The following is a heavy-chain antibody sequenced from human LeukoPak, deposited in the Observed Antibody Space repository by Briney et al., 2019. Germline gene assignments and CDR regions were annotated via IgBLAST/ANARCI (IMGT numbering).Heavy chain of an antibody. CDR1: GFTFSSYA. V-gene: IGHV3-23*01. J-gene: IGHJ4*02. D-gene: IGHD3-3*01. CDR3: AKLQTYYDFWSGYYRGYYFHY. Sequence: GGSLRLSCAASGFTFSSYAMSWVRQAPGKGLEWVSAISGSGGSTYYADSVKGRFTISRDNSNNTRYLQMNSLRAEATAVYYCAKLQTYYDFWSGYYRGYYFHYWGQGTLVTVSS. CDR2: ISGSGGST.